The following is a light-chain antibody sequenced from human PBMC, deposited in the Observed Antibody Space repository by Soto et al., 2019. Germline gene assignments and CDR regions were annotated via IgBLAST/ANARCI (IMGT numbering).Light chain of an antibody. J-gene: IGLJ1*01. CDR1: STDFVSYNR. V-gene: IGLV2-18*01. CDR2: EAS. Sequence: QSALTQPPSVSGSPGQSVTISCTGTSTDFVSYNRVSWYQQPPGTAPKLIIYEASNRPSGVPDRFSGSKSGNTASLTISGLQAAEEADYYCSLYTSENTYVFGTGTKAPS. CDR3: SLYTSENTYV.